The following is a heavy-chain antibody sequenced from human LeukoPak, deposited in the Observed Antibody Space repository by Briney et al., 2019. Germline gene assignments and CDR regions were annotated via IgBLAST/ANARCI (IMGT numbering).Heavy chain of an antibody. V-gene: IGHV1-69*05. J-gene: IGHJ6*03. CDR1: GGTFSSYA. Sequence: SVKVSCKASGGTFSSYAISWVRQAPGQGLEWMGGTIPIFGTANYAQKFQGRVTITTDESTSTAYMELSSLRSEDTAVYYCAIKYCSGGSCYNYYYYMDVWGKGTTVTVSS. D-gene: IGHD2-15*01. CDR3: AIKYCSGGSCYNYYYYMDV. CDR2: TIPIFGTA.